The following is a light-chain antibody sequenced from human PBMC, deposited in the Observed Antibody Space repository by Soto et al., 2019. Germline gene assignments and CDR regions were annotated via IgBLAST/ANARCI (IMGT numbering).Light chain of an antibody. J-gene: IGKJ1*01. CDR1: QSISSN. V-gene: IGKV3-15*01. CDR3: QQYNDWWT. Sequence: EIVMTQSPATLSVSPGERATLSCRASQSISSNLAWYQQKSGQAPRLLIYGASTRATGIPARFSGSGSGTDFTLTISSLQSGDFAVYYCQQYNDWWTFGQGTKVDI. CDR2: GAS.